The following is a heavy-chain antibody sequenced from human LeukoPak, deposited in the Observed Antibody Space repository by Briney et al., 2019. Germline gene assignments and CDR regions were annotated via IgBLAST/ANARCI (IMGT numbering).Heavy chain of an antibody. V-gene: IGHV1-2*02. CDR3: ARVRARDGYNLGGGNY. Sequence: ASVKVSCKASGYTFTGYYMHRVRQAPGQGLEWMGWINPNSGGTDYAQKFQGRVTMTRDTSISTAYMELSRLRSDDTAVYYCARVRARDGYNLGGGNYWGQGTLVTVSS. CDR1: GYTFTGYY. J-gene: IGHJ4*02. CDR2: INPNSGGT. D-gene: IGHD5-24*01.